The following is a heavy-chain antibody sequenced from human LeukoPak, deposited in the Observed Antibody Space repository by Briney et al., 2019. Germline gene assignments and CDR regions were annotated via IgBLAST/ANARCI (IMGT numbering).Heavy chain of an antibody. Sequence: GGSLRLSCAASGFTFDDYAMHWVRQAPGNGLEWVAGISWHSDSLDYADSVKGRFTISRDNAKNSLYLQMNSLRAEDTALYYCTKSMTTVITPGLDPWGQGTLVTVSS. CDR2: ISWHSDSL. CDR1: GFTFDDYA. V-gene: IGHV3-9*01. D-gene: IGHD4-23*01. CDR3: TKSMTTVITPGLDP. J-gene: IGHJ5*02.